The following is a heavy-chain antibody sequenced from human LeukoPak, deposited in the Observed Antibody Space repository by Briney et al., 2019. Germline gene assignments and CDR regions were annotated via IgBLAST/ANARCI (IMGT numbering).Heavy chain of an antibody. V-gene: IGHV3-30*02. CDR2: IRYDGSNK. CDR1: GFTFSSYG. J-gene: IGHJ6*03. D-gene: IGHD3-16*01. CDR3: AKDMIAYYYYMDV. Sequence: GGSLRLSCAASGFTFSSYGMHWVRQAPGKGLEWVAFIRYDGSNKYYADSVKGRFTISRDNSKNTLYLQMNSLRAEDTAVYYCAKDMIAYYYYMDVWGKGTTVTVSS.